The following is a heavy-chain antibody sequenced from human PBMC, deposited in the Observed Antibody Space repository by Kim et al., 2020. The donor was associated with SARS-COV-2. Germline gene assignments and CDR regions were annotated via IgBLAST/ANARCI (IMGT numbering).Heavy chain of an antibody. V-gene: IGHV4-34*01. CDR1: GGSFSGYY. CDR3: ARGFRLKTRIVGATNLDY. D-gene: IGHD1-26*01. J-gene: IGHJ4*02. CDR2: INHSGST. Sequence: SETLSLTCAVYGGSFSGYYWSWIRQPPGKGLEWIGEINHSGSTNYNPSLKSRVTISVDTSKNQFSLKLSSVTAADTAVYYCARGFRLKTRIVGATNLDYWGQGTLVTVSS.